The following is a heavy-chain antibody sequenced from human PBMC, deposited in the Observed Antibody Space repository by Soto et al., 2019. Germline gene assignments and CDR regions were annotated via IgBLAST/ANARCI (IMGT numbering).Heavy chain of an antibody. D-gene: IGHD3-3*01. CDR1: GGTFSSYA. V-gene: IGHV1-69*06. J-gene: IGHJ5*02. CDR3: ARGGIFGVVSWGWFDP. Sequence: QVQLVQSGAEVKKPGSSVKVSCQASGGTFSSYAISWVRQAPGHGLEWMGGIIPIFGTANYAQKFQGRATISEEKSASTVYMELSSLRSEDTVVYYCARGGIFGVVSWGWFDPWGQGTLVTVSS. CDR2: IIPIFGTA.